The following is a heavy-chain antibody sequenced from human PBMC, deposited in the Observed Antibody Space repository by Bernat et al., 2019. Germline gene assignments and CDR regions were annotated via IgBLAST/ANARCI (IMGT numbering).Heavy chain of an antibody. Sequence: EVQLLESGGGLVQPGGSLRLSCAASEFTFSSYAMSWVRQTPGKGLEWVSAISGSGGNTYYADSVKGRFTISRDNSKNTLFLQMDSLRADDTAVYYCARGGSGSYYLIREYGMDVWGQGTTVTVSS. J-gene: IGHJ6*02. CDR1: EFTFSSYA. V-gene: IGHV3-23*01. CDR3: ARGGSGSYYLIREYGMDV. D-gene: IGHD3-10*01. CDR2: ISGSGGNT.